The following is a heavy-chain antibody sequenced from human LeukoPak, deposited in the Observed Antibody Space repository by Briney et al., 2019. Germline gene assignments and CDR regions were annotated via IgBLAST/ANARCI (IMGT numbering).Heavy chain of an antibody. D-gene: IGHD6-6*01. CDR3: ARGLRQLVRSWHY. V-gene: IGHV4-34*01. CDR2: INHRGST. CDR1: GVSFSGYY. J-gene: IGHJ4*02. Sequence: SETLSLTCAVYGVSFSGYYWSWLRQPPGKGREWGGEINHRGSTNYNPSLKSRVPISVDTSKNQFSLKLTSVTAADTAVYYCARGLRQLVRSWHYWGQGTLVTVSS.